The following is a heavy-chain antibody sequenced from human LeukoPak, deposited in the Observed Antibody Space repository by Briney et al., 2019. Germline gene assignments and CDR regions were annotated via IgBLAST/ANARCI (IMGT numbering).Heavy chain of an antibody. CDR1: GFIFSDVG. CDR2: VWYHGDET. D-gene: IGHD5-24*01. Sequence: QPGTSLRLSCAASGFIFSDVGMHWVRQAPGKGLEWVAVVWYHGDETRYADSVKGRFTISRDNSRDTPYLQMNSLRAEDTAKYYCARPQGDRERWLHLDSWGQGTLVIVSS. J-gene: IGHJ4*02. CDR3: ARPQGDRERWLHLDS. V-gene: IGHV3-33*01.